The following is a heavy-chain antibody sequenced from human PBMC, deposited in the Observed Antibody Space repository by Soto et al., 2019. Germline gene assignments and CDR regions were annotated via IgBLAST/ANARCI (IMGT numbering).Heavy chain of an antibody. CDR1: GGTFSSYT. D-gene: IGHD6-19*01. CDR3: ARENGEPEQRQFDI. V-gene: IGHV1-69*08. Sequence: QVQLVQSGAEVKKPGSSVKVSCKASGGTFSSYTISWVRRALGQGLEGMGRIIPILGIANYAQKFQGRVTITADKSTSTAYMELSSLRSEDTAVYYCARENGEPEQRQFDIWGQGTMVTVSS. CDR2: IIPILGIA. J-gene: IGHJ3*02.